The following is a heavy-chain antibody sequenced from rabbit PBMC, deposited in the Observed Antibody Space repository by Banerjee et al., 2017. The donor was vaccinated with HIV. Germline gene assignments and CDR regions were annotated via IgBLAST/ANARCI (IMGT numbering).Heavy chain of an antibody. J-gene: IGHJ6*01. V-gene: IGHV1S45*01. CDR2: IGAGSSGST. Sequence: QQQLEESGGGLVKPGGTLTLTCKASGIDFSSSYYMCWVRQAPGKGLESIACIGAGSSGSTYYASWAKGRFTISKTSSTTVTLQMTSLTAADTATYFCAREDNGMDLWGQGTLVTVS. CDR1: GIDFSSSYY. CDR3: AREDNGMDL.